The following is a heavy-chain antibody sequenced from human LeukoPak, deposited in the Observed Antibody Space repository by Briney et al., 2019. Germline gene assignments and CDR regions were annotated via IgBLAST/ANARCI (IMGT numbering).Heavy chain of an antibody. CDR3: AREYYYDSSGYYY. CDR1: GFTFDDYS. D-gene: IGHD3-22*01. J-gene: IGHJ4*02. Sequence: GGSLRLSCAASGFTFDDYSMHWVRQAPGKGLEWVSLIRGDGSKTFYADSVKGRFTISRDNSKNTLYLQMNSLRAEDTAVYYCAREYYYDSSGYYYWGQGTLVTVSS. CDR2: IRGDGSKT. V-gene: IGHV3-43*01.